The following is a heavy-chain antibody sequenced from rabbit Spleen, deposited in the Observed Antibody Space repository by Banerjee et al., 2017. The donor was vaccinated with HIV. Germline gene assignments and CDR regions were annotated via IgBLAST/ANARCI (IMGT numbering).Heavy chain of an antibody. V-gene: IGHV1S45*01. CDR3: ARGSAAMTMVITGFYLNL. J-gene: IGHJ4*01. Sequence: QEQLVESGGGLVKPGTSLTLICTASGFSFSYSDYMCWVRQAPGKGPEWIACIGDGVSYTTYCATWAKGRFTISKTSSTTVTLQMTSLTAADTATYFCARGSAAMTMVITGFYLNLWGPGTLVTVS. D-gene: IGHD2-1*01. CDR2: IGDGVSYTT. CDR1: GFSFSYSDY.